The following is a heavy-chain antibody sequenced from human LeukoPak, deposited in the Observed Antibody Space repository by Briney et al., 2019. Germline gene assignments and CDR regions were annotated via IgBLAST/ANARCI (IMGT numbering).Heavy chain of an antibody. CDR2: IYYNGNS. V-gene: IGHV4-59*08. D-gene: IGHD2/OR15-2a*01. CDR1: GGSITGYY. CDR3: ATNTRDGFNAYFFDS. Sequence: PSQTLSLTCTLSGGSITGYYCSWIRQSPGKGLEWIGYIYYNGNSHYNPSLQGRVAMSVDTSRNQFSLSLTSVTAADTAVYYCATNTRDGFNAYFFDSWGQGTLVTVSS. J-gene: IGHJ4*02.